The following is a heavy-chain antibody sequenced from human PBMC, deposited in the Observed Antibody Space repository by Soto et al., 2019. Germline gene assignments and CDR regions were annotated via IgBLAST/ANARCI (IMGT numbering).Heavy chain of an antibody. J-gene: IGHJ5*02. Sequence: ASVKVSCKASGYTFTSYGISWVRQAPGQGLEWMGWISAYNGNTNYAQRLQGRVTMTTDTSTSTAYMELRSRRSDDTAVYYCARDGCSSTSCYTGRFDPWGQGTLVTVSS. CDR1: GYTFTSYG. CDR3: ARDGCSSTSCYTGRFDP. D-gene: IGHD2-2*02. V-gene: IGHV1-18*01. CDR2: ISAYNGNT.